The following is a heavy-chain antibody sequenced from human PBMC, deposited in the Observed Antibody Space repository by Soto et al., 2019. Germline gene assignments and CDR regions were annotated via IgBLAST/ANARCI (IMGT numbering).Heavy chain of an antibody. D-gene: IGHD2-15*01. CDR2: IYYSGST. CDR3: AKHAHCSGGSCYVGAWFDP. J-gene: IGHJ5*02. V-gene: IGHV4-31*03. Sequence: PSETLSLTCTVSGGSISSGGYYWGRIRQHPGKGLEWIGYIYYSGSTYYNPSLKSRVTISVDTSKNQLSLKLSSVTAADTAVYYCAKHAHCSGGSCYVGAWFDPWGQGTLVTVSS. CDR1: GGSISSGGYY.